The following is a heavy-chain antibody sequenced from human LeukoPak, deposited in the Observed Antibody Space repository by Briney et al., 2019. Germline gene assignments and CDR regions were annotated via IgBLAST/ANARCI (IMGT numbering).Heavy chain of an antibody. D-gene: IGHD3-10*01. J-gene: IGHJ4*02. CDR3: ARVRFGDY. CDR2: IKQDGSEI. CDR1: GFTFSNYW. V-gene: IGHV3-7*01. Sequence: GGSLRLSCAASGFTFSNYWMGWVRQAPGKGLEWVANIKQDGSEIYYVDSVKGRFTISRDTAKDSLYLQMNSLRAEDAAVYYCARVRFGDYWGQGTLVTVSS.